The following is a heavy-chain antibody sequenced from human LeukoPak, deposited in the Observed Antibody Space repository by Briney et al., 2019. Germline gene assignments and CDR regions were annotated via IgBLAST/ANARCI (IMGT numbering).Heavy chain of an antibody. D-gene: IGHD1-14*01. V-gene: IGHV1-46*01. CDR3: ARATRIHDAFDI. CDR1: GYTFTSYY. Sequence: ASVRVSCKAFGYTFTSYYMHWVRQAPGQGLEWVGIIKPSGGSTGYAQKFQGRVTMTRDTSTSTVYMELSSLRSEDTAVYYCARATRIHDAFDIWGQGTMVAVSS. CDR2: IKPSGGST. J-gene: IGHJ3*02.